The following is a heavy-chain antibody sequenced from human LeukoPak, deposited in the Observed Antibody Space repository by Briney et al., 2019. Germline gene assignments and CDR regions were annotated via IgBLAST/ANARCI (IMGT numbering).Heavy chain of an antibody. Sequence: GSLRLSCAASGFTFSSYSMNWVRQAPGKGLEWVSYISSSTSTIHYADSVKGRFTISRDNAKNSLYLHMINLRADDTASYYCTREWFLGYNYFDPWGPGTPVTVSS. CDR1: GFTFSSYS. CDR2: ISSSTSTI. V-gene: IGHV3-48*04. CDR3: TREWFLGYNYFDP. D-gene: IGHD3-10*01. J-gene: IGHJ5*02.